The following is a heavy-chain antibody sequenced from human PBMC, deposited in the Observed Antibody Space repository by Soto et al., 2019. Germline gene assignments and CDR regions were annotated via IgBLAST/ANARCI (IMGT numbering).Heavy chain of an antibody. D-gene: IGHD3-9*01. CDR1: GGTFSSYT. J-gene: IGHJ4*02. CDR2: IIPILGIA. Sequence: SVKVSCKASGGTFSSYTISWVRQAPGQGLEWMGRIIPILGIANYAQKFQGRVTITADKSTSTAYMELSSLRSEDTAVYYCARGLRYFDWLLSPPHFDYWGQGTLVTVSS. V-gene: IGHV1-69*02. CDR3: ARGLRYFDWLLSPPHFDY.